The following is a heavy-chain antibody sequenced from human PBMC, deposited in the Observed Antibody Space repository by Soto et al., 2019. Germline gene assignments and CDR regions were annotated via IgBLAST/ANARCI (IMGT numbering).Heavy chain of an antibody. CDR2: ISAYNGNT. Sequence: VTWEASGYRFNNYGLCWVRQATGQGLEWMGWISAYNGNTNYAQRLQGRVTLTTDTSTRTAYIELRRLRSVDSAVSYCARGFCTYTFDYRGQGALVTVSS. D-gene: IGHD3-3*01. V-gene: IGHV1-18*01. CDR3: ARGFCTYTFDY. J-gene: IGHJ4*02. CDR1: GYRFNNYG.